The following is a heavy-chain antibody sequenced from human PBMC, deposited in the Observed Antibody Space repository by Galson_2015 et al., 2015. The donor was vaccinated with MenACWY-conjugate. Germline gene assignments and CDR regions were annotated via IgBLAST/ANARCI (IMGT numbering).Heavy chain of an antibody. CDR2: ISGTGGGNT. D-gene: IGHD2-2*02. Sequence: SLRLSCAASGFTFSNYAMNWVRQSPGKGLEWISVISGTGGGNTYYADSVKGRFTISRDNSKNTLYQQLNSLRAEDTAVYYCAKRLELSCCSSTSCHTGLDHWGQGTLVTVAS. CDR1: GFTFSNYA. CDR3: AKRLELSCCSSTSCHTGLDH. V-gene: IGHV3-23*01. J-gene: IGHJ4*02.